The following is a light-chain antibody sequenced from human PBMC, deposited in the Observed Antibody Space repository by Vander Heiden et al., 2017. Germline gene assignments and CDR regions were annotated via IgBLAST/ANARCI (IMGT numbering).Light chain of an antibody. CDR2: SNN. CDR1: SSNIGSNT. Sequence: QSVLTQPPSASGTPGQRVTISCSGSSSNIGSNTLPCHQQLPGTAPNLLLYSNNSRPAGVPDRCSGSKSGTSASVATSGLQAEDEADYYCESWDDSLNGRVFGGGTKLTVL. V-gene: IGLV1-44*01. J-gene: IGLJ3*02. CDR3: ESWDDSLNGRV.